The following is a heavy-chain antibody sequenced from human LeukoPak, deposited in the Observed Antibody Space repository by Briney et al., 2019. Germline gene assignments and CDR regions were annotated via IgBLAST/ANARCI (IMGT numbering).Heavy chain of an antibody. CDR3: AKDRGAAAIYFQH. D-gene: IGHD6-13*01. CDR1: GFTVSSNY. J-gene: IGHJ1*01. Sequence: GGSLRLSCAASGFTVSSNYMSWVRQAPGKGLEWVSAISGSGGSTYYADSVKGRFTISRDNSKNTLYLQMNSLRAEDTAVYYCAKDRGAAAIYFQHWGQGTLVTVSS. V-gene: IGHV3-23*01. CDR2: ISGSGGST.